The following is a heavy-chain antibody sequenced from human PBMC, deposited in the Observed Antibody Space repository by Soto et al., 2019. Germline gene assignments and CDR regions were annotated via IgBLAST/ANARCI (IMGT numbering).Heavy chain of an antibody. J-gene: IGHJ6*02. D-gene: IGHD2-15*01. V-gene: IGHV1-8*02. CDR1: GGTFSSYA. CDR2: MNPNSGNT. Sequence: ASVKVSCKASGGTFSSYAISWVRQATGQGLEWMGWMNPNSGNTGYAQKFQGRVTMTRNTSISTAYMELSSLRSEDTAVYYCAGGIIEPRYYYYGMDVWGQGTTVTVSS. CDR3: AGGIIEPRYYYYGMDV.